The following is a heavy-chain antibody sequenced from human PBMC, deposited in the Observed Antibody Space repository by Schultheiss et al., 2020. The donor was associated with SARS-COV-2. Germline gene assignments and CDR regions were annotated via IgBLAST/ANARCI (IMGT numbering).Heavy chain of an antibody. Sequence: SETLSLTCTVSGGSISSGGYYWSWIRQPPGKGLEWIGYIYYSGSTNYNPSLKSRVTISVDKSKNQFSLKLSSVTAADTAVYYCARRNYYDGSGLYYYYGMDVWGQGTTVTVSS. V-gene: IGHV4-61*05. CDR1: GGSISSGGYY. D-gene: IGHD3-22*01. J-gene: IGHJ6*02. CDR2: IYYSGST. CDR3: ARRNYYDGSGLYYYYGMDV.